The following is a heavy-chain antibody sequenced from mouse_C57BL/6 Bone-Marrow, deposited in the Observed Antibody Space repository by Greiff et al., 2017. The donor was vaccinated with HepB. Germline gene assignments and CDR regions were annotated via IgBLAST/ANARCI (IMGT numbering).Heavy chain of an antibody. J-gene: IGHJ3*01. Sequence: VQLQESGPGLVAPSQSLSITCTVSGFSLTSYGVDWVRQSPGKGLEWLGVIWGVGSTNYNSALKSRLSISKDNSKSQVFLKMNSLQTDDTAMYYCASGDSNYPAWFAYWGQGTLVTVSA. CDR3: ASGDSNYPAWFAY. CDR2: IWGVGST. CDR1: GFSLTSYG. D-gene: IGHD2-5*01. V-gene: IGHV2-6*01.